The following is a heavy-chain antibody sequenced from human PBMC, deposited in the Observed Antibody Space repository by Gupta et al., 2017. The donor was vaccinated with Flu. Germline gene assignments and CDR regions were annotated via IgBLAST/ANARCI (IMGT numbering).Heavy chain of an antibody. D-gene: IGHD6-19*01. CDR1: GGSISSYY. Sequence: QVQLQESGPGLVKPSETLSLTCTVSGGSISSYYWSWIRQPPGKGLEWIGYIYYSGSTNYNPSLKSRVTISVDTSKKQFSLKLSSVTAADTAVYYCARHGDSGWSQLDYGCQGTMVTVSS. V-gene: IGHV4-59*08. CDR3: ARHGDSGWSQLDY. CDR2: IYYSGST. J-gene: IGHJ4*02.